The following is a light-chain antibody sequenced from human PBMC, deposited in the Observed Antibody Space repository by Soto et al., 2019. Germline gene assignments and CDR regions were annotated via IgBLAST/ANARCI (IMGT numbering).Light chain of an antibody. CDR1: QSVSSSY. J-gene: IGKJ2*01. V-gene: IGKV3-20*01. Sequence: EIVLTQSPGTLSLSPGERATLSCRASQSVSSSYLAWYQQKPGQAPRLLIYGASSRANGIPDRFSGSRSGTDFTLTISRLETEDFAVYYCQQYGSSPYTFGQGTKLEIK. CDR2: GAS. CDR3: QQYGSSPYT.